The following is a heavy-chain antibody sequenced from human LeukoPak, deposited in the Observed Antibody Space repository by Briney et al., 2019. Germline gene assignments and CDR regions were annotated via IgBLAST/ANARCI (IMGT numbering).Heavy chain of an antibody. CDR1: GFTFSSYS. CDR3: SELGITMIGGV. V-gene: IGHV3-48*04. Sequence: GGSLRLSCAASGFTFSSYSMNWVRQAPGKGLEWDSYISSSGSTLYSADAVRGRFTISRDNAKNSLFLQMNSLSAEDTAVYYCSELGITMIGGVWGKGTTLTISS. CDR2: ISSSGSTL. D-gene: IGHD3-10*01. J-gene: IGHJ6*01.